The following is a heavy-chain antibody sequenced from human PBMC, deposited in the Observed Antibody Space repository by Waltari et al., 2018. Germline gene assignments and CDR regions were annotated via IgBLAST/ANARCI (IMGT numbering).Heavy chain of an antibody. CDR1: GFTFSSYW. Sequence: EVQLVESGGGLVQPGGSLRLSCAASGFTFSSYWMSWVRQAPGKGLECVANIKQDGSEKYYVDSVKGRFTISRDNAKNSLYLQMNSLRAEDTAVYYCARDTHYDFWSGPYWGQGTLVTVSS. D-gene: IGHD3-3*01. CDR2: IKQDGSEK. J-gene: IGHJ4*02. V-gene: IGHV3-7*01. CDR3: ARDTHYDFWSGPY.